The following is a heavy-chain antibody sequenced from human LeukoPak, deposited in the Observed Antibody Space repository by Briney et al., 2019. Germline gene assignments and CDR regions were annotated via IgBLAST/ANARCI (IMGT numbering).Heavy chain of an antibody. CDR1: GFTFDDYA. V-gene: IGHV3-9*01. D-gene: IGHD2-2*01. CDR3: AKDPAAMGEYFQH. CDR2: ISWNSGSI. Sequence: GGSLRLSCAASGFTFDDYAMQWVRQAPGEGLEWVSGISWNSGSIGYADSVKGRFTISRDNAKNSLYLQMNSLRAEDTALYYCAKDPAAMGEYFQHWGQGTLVTVSS. J-gene: IGHJ1*01.